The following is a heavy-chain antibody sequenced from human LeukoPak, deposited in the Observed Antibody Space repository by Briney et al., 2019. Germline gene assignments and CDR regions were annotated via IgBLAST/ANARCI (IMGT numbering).Heavy chain of an antibody. D-gene: IGHD3-22*01. CDR2: INPSGGST. J-gene: IGHJ4*02. CDR3: ASKGDYYDSSGYRSWDY. Sequence: ASVKVSCKASGYTFTSYYMHWVRQAPGQGLEWMGIINPSGGSTSYAQKFQGRVTMTRDTSTSTVYMELSSLRSEDTAVYYCASKGDYYDSSGYRSWDYWGQGTLVTVSS. CDR1: GYTFTSYY. V-gene: IGHV1-46*01.